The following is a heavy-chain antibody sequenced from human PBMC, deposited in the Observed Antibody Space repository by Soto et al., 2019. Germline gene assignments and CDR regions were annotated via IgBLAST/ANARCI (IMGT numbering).Heavy chain of an antibody. CDR1: GFTFSSYS. D-gene: IGHD6-6*01. J-gene: IGHJ4*02. CDR3: ARDADGSSSSFFDY. Sequence: GGSLRLSCAASGFTFSSYSMNWVRQAPGKGLEWVSSISSSSSYIYYADSVKGRFTISRDNAKNSLYLQMNSLRAEDTAVYYCARDADGSSSSFFDYWGQGTLVTISS. CDR2: ISSSSSYI. V-gene: IGHV3-21*01.